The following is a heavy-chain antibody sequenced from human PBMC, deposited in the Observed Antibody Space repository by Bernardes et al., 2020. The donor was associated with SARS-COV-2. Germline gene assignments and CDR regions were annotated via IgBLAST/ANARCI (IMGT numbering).Heavy chain of an antibody. CDR1: GGSISSYY. J-gene: IGHJ6*02. Sequence: SETLSLTCTVSGGSISSYYLSWIRQPAGKGLEWIGRIYTSGSTNYNPSLKSRVTMSVDTSKNQFSLKLSSVTAADTAVYYCARCPLLYCSGGSCYSDPDYGMDVWGQGTTVTVSS. CDR2: IYTSGST. V-gene: IGHV4-4*07. D-gene: IGHD2-15*01. CDR3: ARCPLLYCSGGSCYSDPDYGMDV.